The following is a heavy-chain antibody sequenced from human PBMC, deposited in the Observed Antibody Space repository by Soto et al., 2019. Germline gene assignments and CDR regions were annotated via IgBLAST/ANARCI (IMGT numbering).Heavy chain of an antibody. Sequence: QVQLVQSGAEVKKPGASVKVSCKASGYTFTSYGISWVRQVPGQGLEWIGWINVYNGNTNYAQKLQGRVTMTTDTSTSTGYLDLRSLRSDDTAVYFCARDTSRGEYDYWGQGTLVTVSS. CDR3: ARDTSRGEYDY. V-gene: IGHV1-18*01. J-gene: IGHJ4*02. D-gene: IGHD3-10*01. CDR1: GYTFTSYG. CDR2: INVYNGNT.